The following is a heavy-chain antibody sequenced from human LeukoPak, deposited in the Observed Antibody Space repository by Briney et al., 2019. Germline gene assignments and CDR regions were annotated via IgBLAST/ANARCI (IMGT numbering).Heavy chain of an antibody. CDR1: GFTFSSYA. D-gene: IGHD4-23*01. J-gene: IGHJ4*02. CDR2: ISYDGSNK. CDR3: ARDNYGGNFDY. V-gene: IGHV3-30-3*01. Sequence: GGSLRLSCAASGFTFSSYAMHWVRQAPGKGLEWVAVISYDGSNKYYADSVKGRFTISRDSSKNTLYLQMNSLRAEDTAVYYCARDNYGGNFDYWGQGTLVTVSS.